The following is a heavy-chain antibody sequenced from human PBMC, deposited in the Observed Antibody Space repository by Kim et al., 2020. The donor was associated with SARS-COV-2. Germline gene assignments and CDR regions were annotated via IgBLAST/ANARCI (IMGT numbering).Heavy chain of an antibody. D-gene: IGHD3-9*01. J-gene: IGHJ3*02. Sequence: GGSLRLSCAASGFTFSSYSMNWVRQAPGKGLEWVSSISSSSSYIYYADSVKGRFTISRDNAKNSLYLQMNSLRAEDTAVYYCARDRMPILTGYSDAFDIWGQGTMVTVSS. CDR3: ARDRMPILTGYSDAFDI. V-gene: IGHV3-21*01. CDR2: ISSSSSYI. CDR1: GFTFSSYS.